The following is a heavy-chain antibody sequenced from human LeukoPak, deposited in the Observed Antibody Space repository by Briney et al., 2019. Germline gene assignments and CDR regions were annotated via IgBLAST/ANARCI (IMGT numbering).Heavy chain of an antibody. CDR3: AKDNRRHYTSGPNPDSLH. Sequence: GGSLRLSCAGSGFTFNNYAMHWVRQPPGKGLERVSGISWNSGSIDYADSVKGRFTISRDNAKNSLYLQMNSLGVEDTAFYYCAKDNRRHYTSGPNPDSLHWGQAALVTVSS. CDR2: ISWNSGSI. D-gene: IGHD6-19*01. CDR1: GFTFNNYA. J-gene: IGHJ4*02. V-gene: IGHV3-9*01.